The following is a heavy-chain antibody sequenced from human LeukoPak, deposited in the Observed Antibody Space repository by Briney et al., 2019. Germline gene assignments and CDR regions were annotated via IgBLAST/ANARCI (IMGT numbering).Heavy chain of an antibody. CDR3: ATTGPENSSSWYLHF. CDR2: IYPGDSDT. CDR1: GYSFTSYW. J-gene: IGHJ4*02. Sequence: GEFLKISCKASGYSFTSYWIGWVRQMPGKGLEWMGVIYPGDSDTRYSPSFQGQVTISADKSISTAYLQWSSLKASDTAMYYCATTGPENSSSWYLHFWGQGTLVTVSS. D-gene: IGHD6-13*01. V-gene: IGHV5-51*01.